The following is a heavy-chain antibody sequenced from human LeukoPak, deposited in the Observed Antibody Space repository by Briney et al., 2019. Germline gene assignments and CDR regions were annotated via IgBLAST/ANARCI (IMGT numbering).Heavy chain of an antibody. CDR1: GFTFSRSW. CDR3: AKDSQYYDSSGYYYFDY. CDR2: ISSDGSNI. V-gene: IGHV3-74*01. Sequence: PGGSLRLSCAASGFTFSRSWMHWVRQAPGKGLVWVSRISSDGSNIIYADSVKGRFTISRDNSKNTLYLQMNSLRAEDTAVYYCAKDSQYYDSSGYYYFDYWGQGTLVTVSS. J-gene: IGHJ4*02. D-gene: IGHD3-22*01.